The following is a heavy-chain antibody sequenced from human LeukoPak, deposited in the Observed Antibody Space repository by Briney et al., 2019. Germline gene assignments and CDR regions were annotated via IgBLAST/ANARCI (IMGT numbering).Heavy chain of an antibody. D-gene: IGHD3-10*01. CDR3: ATSGTLYPHFDY. Sequence: PSETLSLTCTDSGCSISTNTYYWGWIRQPPGKGLEWIGSIHYAGSTYYNPSLKSRVTLSVDTSMNQFSLKLSSVTAADTALYYCATSGTLYPHFDYWGQGTLVTVSS. V-gene: IGHV4-39*01. J-gene: IGHJ4*02. CDR2: IHYAGST. CDR1: GCSISTNTYY.